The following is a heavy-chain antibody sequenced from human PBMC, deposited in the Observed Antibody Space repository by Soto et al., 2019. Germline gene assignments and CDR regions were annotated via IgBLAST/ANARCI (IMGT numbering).Heavy chain of an antibody. D-gene: IGHD6-6*01. CDR3: ARAPYSSSPGNWFDP. CDR1: GYTFTSYA. Sequence: ASVKVSRKASGYTFTSYAMHWVRQAPGQRLEWMGWINAGNGNTKYSQKFQGRVTITRDTSASTAYMELSSLRSEDTAVYYCARAPYSSSPGNWFDPWGQGTLVTAPQ. V-gene: IGHV1-3*01. CDR2: INAGNGNT. J-gene: IGHJ5*02.